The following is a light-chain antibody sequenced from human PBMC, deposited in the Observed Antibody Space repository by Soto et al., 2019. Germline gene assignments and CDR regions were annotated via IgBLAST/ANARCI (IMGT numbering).Light chain of an antibody. J-gene: IGKJ3*01. CDR1: QGISSY. V-gene: IGKV1-9*01. Sequence: DFPLTQSPSFLSASVGDRVTITCRASQGISSYLAWYQQKPGKAPKLLIYAASTLQSGVPSRFSGSGSGTEFTLTISSLQPEDFATYYCQQLNSYPPFTFGPGTKVDIK. CDR3: QQLNSYPPFT. CDR2: AAS.